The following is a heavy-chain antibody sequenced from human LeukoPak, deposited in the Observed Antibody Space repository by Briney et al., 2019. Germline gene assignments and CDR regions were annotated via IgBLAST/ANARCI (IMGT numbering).Heavy chain of an antibody. J-gene: IGHJ4*02. CDR3: ARCEWELLPMGGDY. CDR2: IYPGDSDT. D-gene: IGHD1-26*01. Sequence: GASLQISCQGSGSSFTSYWIGWVRQLPGKGLEWMGIIYPGDSDTRYSPSLQGQVTISADKSISTAYLQWSSLKASDTAMYYCARCEWELLPMGGDYWGQGTLVTVSS. V-gene: IGHV5-51*01. CDR1: GSSFTSYW.